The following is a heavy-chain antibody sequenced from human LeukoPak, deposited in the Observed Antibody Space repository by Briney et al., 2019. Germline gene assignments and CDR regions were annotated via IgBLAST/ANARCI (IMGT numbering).Heavy chain of an antibody. Sequence: TGGSLRLSCAASGFTFSSYSMNWVRQAPGKGLEWVSSISSSSSYIYYADSVRGRFTISRDNAKNSLYLQLNSLRAEDTAVYYCARGSDNYYYYQYMDVWGKGTTVTVSS. CDR2: ISSSSSYI. J-gene: IGHJ6*03. D-gene: IGHD3-9*01. V-gene: IGHV3-21*01. CDR3: ARGSDNYYYYQYMDV. CDR1: GFTFSSYS.